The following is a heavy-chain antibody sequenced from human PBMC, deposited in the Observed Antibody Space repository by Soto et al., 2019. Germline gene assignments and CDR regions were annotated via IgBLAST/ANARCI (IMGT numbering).Heavy chain of an antibody. CDR2: IYSCGNT. CDR1: GFTVSTNY. D-gene: IGHD2-2*01. CDR3: GMGSSDSDGILGVDY. J-gene: IGHJ4*02. V-gene: IGHV3-53*02. Sequence: EVQLVETGGGLIQPGESLRLSCAASGFTVSTNYMSWVRQAPGKGLEWVSVIYSCGNTYYADSVKGRFSMSRDKSRSTLFLQMNGLRAEDTAVYYCGMGSSDSDGILGVDYWGQGTLVTVSS.